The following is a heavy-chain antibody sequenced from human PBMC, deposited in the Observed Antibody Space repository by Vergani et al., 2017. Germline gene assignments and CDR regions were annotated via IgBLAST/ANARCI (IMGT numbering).Heavy chain of an antibody. J-gene: IGHJ6*03. Sequence: QITLKESGPTLVKPTQTLTLTCTFSGFSLNTRGVSVAWIRQPPGKALDWLALLYWNDDQHYSPSLNNRVTITKDTSKNQAVLTMTNMDYVDTGTYYCVYRKTECGTTGCFYPFYYYYYMDVWGKGTTVTVSS. CDR1: GFSLNTRGVS. CDR3: VYRKTECGTTGCFYPFYYYYYMDV. D-gene: IGHD1-7*01. CDR2: LYWNDDQ. V-gene: IGHV2-5*04.